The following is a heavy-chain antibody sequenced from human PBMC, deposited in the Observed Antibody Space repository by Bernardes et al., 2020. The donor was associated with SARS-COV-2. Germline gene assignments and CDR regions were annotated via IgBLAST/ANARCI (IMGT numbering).Heavy chain of an antibody. CDR1: GFTFSSYG. Sequence: GGSLRLSCAASGFTFSSYGMHWVRQAPGKGLEWVAVISYDGSNKYYADSVKGRFTISRDNSKNTLYLQMNSLRAEDTAVYYCAKGLSGSYYPPFDYWGQGTLVTVSS. CDR2: ISYDGSNK. CDR3: AKGLSGSYYPPFDY. D-gene: IGHD1-26*01. J-gene: IGHJ4*02. V-gene: IGHV3-30*18.